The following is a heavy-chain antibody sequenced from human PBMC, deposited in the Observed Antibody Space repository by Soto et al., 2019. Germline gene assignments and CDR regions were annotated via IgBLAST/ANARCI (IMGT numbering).Heavy chain of an antibody. CDR1: GFTFSSYE. CDR2: ISSSGSTI. J-gene: IGHJ6*02. Sequence: GGSLRLSCAASGFTFSSYEMNWVRQAPGKGLEWVSYISSSGSTIYYADSVKGRFTISRDNAKNSLYLQMNSLRAEDTAVYYCARDSPYGMDVWGQGTTVTVSS. CDR3: ARDSPYGMDV. V-gene: IGHV3-48*03.